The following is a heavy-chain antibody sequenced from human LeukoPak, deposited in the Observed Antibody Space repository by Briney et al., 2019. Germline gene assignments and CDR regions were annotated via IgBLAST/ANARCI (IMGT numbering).Heavy chain of an antibody. D-gene: IGHD5-18*01. CDR1: GFAFTSYG. V-gene: IGHV3-21*06. Sequence: PGGSLRLSCAASGFAFTSYGMNWVRQAPGKGLEWLSSISSTSDYIYDADSVKGRFTISRDNAKNSVYLQMNGLRAEDTAVYYCARDSEEQLSLGAFDVWGQGTMVTVSS. J-gene: IGHJ3*01. CDR3: ARDSEEQLSLGAFDV. CDR2: ISSTSDYI.